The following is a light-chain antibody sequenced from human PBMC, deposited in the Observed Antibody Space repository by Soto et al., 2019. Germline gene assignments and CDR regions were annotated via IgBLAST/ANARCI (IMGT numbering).Light chain of an antibody. CDR1: QSVGXN. V-gene: IGKV3-15*01. Sequence: EIVMTQSPATLSVSPGERFTLSCRARQSVGXNLAWYQQKPGQAPRLLIYGASTRATGIPARFSGSGSETEFTLTISSLQAEDSAVYFCQQYNNWPTWTFGQGTKVDIK. J-gene: IGKJ1*01. CDR2: GAS. CDR3: QQYNNWPTWT.